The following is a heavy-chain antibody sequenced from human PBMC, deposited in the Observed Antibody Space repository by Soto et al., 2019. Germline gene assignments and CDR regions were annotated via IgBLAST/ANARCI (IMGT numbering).Heavy chain of an antibody. CDR1: GFTFSSND. V-gene: IGHV3-23*01. Sequence: GGSLRLSCAASGFTFSSNDMSWVRQAPGKGLEWVSAISGSGGSTYYADSVKGRFTISRDNSKNTLYLQMNSLTAEDTAVYYCATGKEVVSRWIYPGIDYWGQGTLVTVSS. D-gene: IGHD2-2*01. J-gene: IGHJ4*02. CDR2: ISGSGGST. CDR3: ATGKEVVSRWIYPGIDY.